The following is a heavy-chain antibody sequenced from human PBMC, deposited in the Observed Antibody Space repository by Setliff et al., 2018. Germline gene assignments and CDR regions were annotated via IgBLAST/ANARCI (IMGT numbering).Heavy chain of an antibody. J-gene: IGHJ4*02. D-gene: IGHD3-10*01. CDR3: ARDWAFPGSLDF. V-gene: IGHV3-48*01. CDR1: GFTFNTYL. CDR2: IRDTGTTV. Sequence: GGSLRLSCAASGFTFNTYLMNWVRQAPGKGLEWVSHIRDTGTTVHYADSVKGRFTISRDNAKNSLYLQMNSLKAEDTAMYYCARDWAFPGSLDFWGQGTLVTVSS.